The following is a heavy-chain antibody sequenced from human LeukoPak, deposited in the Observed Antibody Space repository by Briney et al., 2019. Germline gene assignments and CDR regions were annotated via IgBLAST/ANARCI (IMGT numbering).Heavy chain of an antibody. CDR2: MNPNSGNT. Sequence: GASVKVSCKASGYTFNNYAINWVRQATGQGLEWMGWMNPNSGNTGYAQKFQGRVTITRNTSISTAYMELSSLRSEDTAVYYCAIGRYGDYEDWGQGTLVTVSS. V-gene: IGHV1-8*01. CDR1: GYTFNNYA. CDR3: AIGRYGDYED. J-gene: IGHJ4*02. D-gene: IGHD4-17*01.